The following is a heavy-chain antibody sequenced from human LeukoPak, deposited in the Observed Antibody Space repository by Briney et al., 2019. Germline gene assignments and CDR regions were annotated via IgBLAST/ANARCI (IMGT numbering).Heavy chain of an antibody. Sequence: SETLSLTCTVSGGSISSYWSWIRQPPGKGLEWIGYIYDIGSTSYNPSLKSRVTISVDTSSNQFSLMLTSVTAADTAVYYCARGTKIGYTGYDWNYWGQGSLVSVSS. D-gene: IGHD5-12*01. J-gene: IGHJ4*02. V-gene: IGHV4-59*01. CDR2: IYDIGST. CDR3: ARGTKIGYTGYDWNY. CDR1: GGSISSY.